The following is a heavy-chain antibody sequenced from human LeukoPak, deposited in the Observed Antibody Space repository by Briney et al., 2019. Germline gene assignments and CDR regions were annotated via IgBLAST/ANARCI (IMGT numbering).Heavy chain of an antibody. J-gene: IGHJ3*02. CDR3: AIRYCSGGSCYFFRRDASAFDI. D-gene: IGHD2-15*01. CDR2: INHSGST. V-gene: IGHV4-34*01. CDR1: GGSFSGYY. Sequence: SETLSLTCAVYGGSFSGYYWSWIRQPPGKGLEWIGEINHSGSTNYNPSLKSRVAISVDTSKNQFSLKLSSVTAADTAVYYYAIRYCSGGSCYFFRRDASAFDIWGQGTMVTVSS.